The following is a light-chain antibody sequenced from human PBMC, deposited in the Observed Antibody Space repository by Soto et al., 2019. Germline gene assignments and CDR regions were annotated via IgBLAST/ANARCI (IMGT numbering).Light chain of an antibody. CDR1: QFLSSY. V-gene: IGKV3-11*01. Sequence: ELVLTQSPATLSLSPVERATLSCRASQFLSSYLAWYQQKPGQPPRLLIYDTSNRAAGVPARFSGSQSGTDFTLTISSLEPEDFAVYFCHQRNKFGQGTRLEIK. CDR3: HQRNK. CDR2: DTS. J-gene: IGKJ5*01.